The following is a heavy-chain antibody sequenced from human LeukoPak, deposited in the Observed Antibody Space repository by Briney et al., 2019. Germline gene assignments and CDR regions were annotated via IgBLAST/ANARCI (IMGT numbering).Heavy chain of an antibody. Sequence: SETLSLTCTVSGGSISSSSYYWGWIRQPPGKGLEWIGSIYYSGSTYYNPSLKSRVTISVDTSKNQFSLKLSSVTAADTAVYYCARDGAAVAYYNWFDPWGQGTLVTVSS. V-gene: IGHV4-39*07. CDR1: GGSISSSSYY. J-gene: IGHJ5*02. D-gene: IGHD6-19*01. CDR2: IYYSGST. CDR3: ARDGAAVAYYNWFDP.